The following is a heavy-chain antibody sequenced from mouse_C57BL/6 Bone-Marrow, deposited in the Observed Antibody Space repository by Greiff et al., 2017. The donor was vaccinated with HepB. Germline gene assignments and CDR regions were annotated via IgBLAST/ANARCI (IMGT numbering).Heavy chain of an antibody. CDR1: GFTFSSYG. CDR3: GRQGWLLWLFAL. Sequence: VKLKESGGDLVKPGGSLKLSCAASGFTFSSYGMSWVRQTPDKRLEWVATISRGGSYTYYPDSVKGRFTISRDTAKNTLYLQMSSLKSEDTAIYFCGRQGWLLWLFALWGPGTSVNVSS. J-gene: IGHJ1*01. CDR2: ISRGGSYT. V-gene: IGHV5-6*01. D-gene: IGHD2-3*01.